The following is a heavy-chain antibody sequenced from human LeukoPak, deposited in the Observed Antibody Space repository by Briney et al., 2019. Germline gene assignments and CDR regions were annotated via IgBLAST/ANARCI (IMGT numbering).Heavy chain of an antibody. CDR2: IKQDGSEK. D-gene: IGHD3-3*01. V-gene: IGHV3-7*01. CDR3: ARLLRFLEDNWFDP. Sequence: TGGSLRLSCAASGFTFSSYWMSWVRQAPGKGLEWVANIKQDGSEKYYVDSVKGRFTISRDNAKNSLYLQMNSLRAEDTAVYYCARLLRFLEDNWFDPWGQGTLVTVPS. CDR1: GFTFSSYW. J-gene: IGHJ5*02.